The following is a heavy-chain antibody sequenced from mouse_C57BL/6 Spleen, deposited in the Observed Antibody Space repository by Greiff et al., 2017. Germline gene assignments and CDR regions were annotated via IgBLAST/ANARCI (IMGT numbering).Heavy chain of an antibody. CDR1: GYTFTSYW. J-gene: IGHJ1*03. Sequence: VKLQQPGAELVKPGASVKLSCKASGYTFTSYWMHWVKQRPGQGLEWIGMIHPNSGSTNYNEKFKSKATLTVDKSSSTAYMQLSSLTSEDSAVYYCARYTDWYFDVWGTGTTVTVSS. V-gene: IGHV1-64*01. CDR2: IHPNSGST. CDR3: ARYTDWYFDV.